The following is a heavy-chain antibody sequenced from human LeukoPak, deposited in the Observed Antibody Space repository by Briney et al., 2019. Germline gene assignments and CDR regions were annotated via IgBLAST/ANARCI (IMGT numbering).Heavy chain of an antibody. CDR2: IIPIFGKA. V-gene: IGHV1-69*05. Sequence: SVKVSCKASGGTFSSYAISWVRQAPGQGLEWMGGIIPIFGKANYAQKFQGRVTITTDESTSTAYMELSSLRSEDTAVYYCARDNYAGANWFDPWGQGTLVTVSS. D-gene: IGHD1-7*01. J-gene: IGHJ5*02. CDR3: ARDNYAGANWFDP. CDR1: GGTFSSYA.